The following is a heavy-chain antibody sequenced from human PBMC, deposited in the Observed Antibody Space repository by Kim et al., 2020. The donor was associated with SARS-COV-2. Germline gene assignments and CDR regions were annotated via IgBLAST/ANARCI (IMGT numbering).Heavy chain of an antibody. D-gene: IGHD3-10*01. V-gene: IGHV4-59*09. Sequence: NYHPSLKSRVTISVGTSKNQFSLKLSSGTAADTAVYYCAGGSGSPYYFDYWGQGTLVTVSS. J-gene: IGHJ4*02. CDR3: AGGSGSPYYFDY.